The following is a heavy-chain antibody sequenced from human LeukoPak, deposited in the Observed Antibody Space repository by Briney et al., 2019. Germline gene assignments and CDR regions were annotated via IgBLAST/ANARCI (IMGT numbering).Heavy chain of an antibody. CDR1: GFTFMSYS. Sequence: GGSLRLSCAASGFTFMSYSMNWVRQAPGKGLEWVSSISSSSSYIYYADSVKGRFTISRDNAKNSLYLQMNSLRAEDTAVYYCARDLRASGYDFRGQGTLVTVSS. J-gene: IGHJ4*02. D-gene: IGHD5-12*01. V-gene: IGHV3-21*01. CDR3: ARDLRASGYDF. CDR2: ISSSSSYI.